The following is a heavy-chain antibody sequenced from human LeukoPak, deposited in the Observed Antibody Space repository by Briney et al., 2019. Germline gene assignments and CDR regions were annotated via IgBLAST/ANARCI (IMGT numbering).Heavy chain of an antibody. D-gene: IGHD6-6*01. V-gene: IGHV4-59*01. J-gene: IGHJ4*02. CDR1: GGSISSYY. CDR2: IYYSGST. Sequence: SETLSPTCTVSGGSISSYYWSWIRQPPGKGLEWIGYIYYSGSTNYNPSLKSRVTISVDTSKNQFSLKLSSVTAADTAVYYCAREGIAARQFDYWGQGTLVTVSS. CDR3: AREGIAARQFDY.